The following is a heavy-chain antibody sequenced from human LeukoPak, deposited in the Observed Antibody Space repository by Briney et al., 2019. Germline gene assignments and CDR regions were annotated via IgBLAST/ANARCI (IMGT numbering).Heavy chain of an antibody. V-gene: IGHV4-59*01. CDR1: GGSISSYF. J-gene: IGHJ4*02. Sequence: SETPSLTCTVSGGSISSYFWRWVRQPPDKGREWIGYIYYSGSTKYNPSLKSRVTISVDTSKNQFSLKLSSVTAADTAVYYCARIPLITMVRGYYFDYWGQGTLVTVSS. D-gene: IGHD3-10*01. CDR3: ARIPLITMVRGYYFDY. CDR2: IYYSGST.